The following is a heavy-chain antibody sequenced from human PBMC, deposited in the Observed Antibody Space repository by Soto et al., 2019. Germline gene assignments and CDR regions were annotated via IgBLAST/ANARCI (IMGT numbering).Heavy chain of an antibody. J-gene: IGHJ4*02. CDR2: ISGSGGST. Sequence: EVQLLESGGGLVQPGGSLRLSCAASGFTFSSYAMSWVRQAPGKGLEWVSAISGSGGSTYYADSVKGRFTISRDNSKNTLYLQMNSLRAEDTAVYYCAKNRRSSFIEAGQNPHFDYWGQGTLVTVSS. V-gene: IGHV3-23*01. CDR1: GFTFSSYA. D-gene: IGHD5-12*01. CDR3: AKNRRSSFIEAGQNPHFDY.